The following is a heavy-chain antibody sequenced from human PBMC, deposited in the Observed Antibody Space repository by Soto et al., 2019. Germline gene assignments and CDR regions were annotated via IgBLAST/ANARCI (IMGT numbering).Heavy chain of an antibody. D-gene: IGHD3-16*01. CDR2: IYHSGRT. Sequence: QVQLQEWGPGLVKPSGTLSLTCAAFGGFISSNYWWHWVRQPPGKGLEWIGVIYHSGRTNYNPSLKGRVTISVDKSKNQFSLKLSSVTAADTAVYYCARGIGVWGQGTLVTVSS. CDR1: GGFISSNYW. V-gene: IGHV4-4*02. J-gene: IGHJ4*02. CDR3: ARGIGV.